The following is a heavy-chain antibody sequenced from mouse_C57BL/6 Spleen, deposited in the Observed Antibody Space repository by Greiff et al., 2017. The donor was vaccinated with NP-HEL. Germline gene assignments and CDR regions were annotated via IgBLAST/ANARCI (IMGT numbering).Heavy chain of an antibody. D-gene: IGHD2-12*01. CDR3: ARVEVTVALNFDY. CDR1: GYSITSGYY. Sequence: EVQLQESGPGLVKPSQSLSLTCSVTGYSITSGYYWNWIRQFPGNKLEWMGYISYDGSNNYNPSLKNRISITRDTSKNQFFLKLNSVTTEDTATYYCARVEVTVALNFDYWGQGTTLTVSS. J-gene: IGHJ2*01. CDR2: ISYDGSN. V-gene: IGHV3-6*01.